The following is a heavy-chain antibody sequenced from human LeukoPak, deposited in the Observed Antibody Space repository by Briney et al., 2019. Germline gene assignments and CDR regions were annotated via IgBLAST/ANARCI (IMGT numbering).Heavy chain of an antibody. CDR2: IYYSGST. Sequence: SETLSLTCTVSGGSISSSSYYWGWIRQPPGKGLEWIGSIYYSGSTYYNPSLKSRVTISVDTSKNQFSLKLSSVTAADTAVYYCARQYCSSTSCYSGGRGGVDPWGQGTLVTVSS. CDR1: GGSISSSSYY. V-gene: IGHV4-39*01. D-gene: IGHD2-2*01. CDR3: ARQYCSSTSCYSGGRGGVDP. J-gene: IGHJ5*02.